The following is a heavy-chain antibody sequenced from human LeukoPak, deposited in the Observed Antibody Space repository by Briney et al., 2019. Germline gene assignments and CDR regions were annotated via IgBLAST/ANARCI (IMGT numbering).Heavy chain of an antibody. Sequence: SETLSLTCVVSGGSINSGDYSWSRIRQPPGKGLEWIGYIYHGGSTYYNPSLKSRVTISLDRSKNQFSLNLSAVTAADTAVYYCARRLSSGYHSHFDYWGQGTLVTVSS. CDR1: GGSINSGDYS. J-gene: IGHJ4*02. CDR2: IYHGGST. CDR3: ARRLSSGYHSHFDY. V-gene: IGHV4-30-2*01. D-gene: IGHD3-22*01.